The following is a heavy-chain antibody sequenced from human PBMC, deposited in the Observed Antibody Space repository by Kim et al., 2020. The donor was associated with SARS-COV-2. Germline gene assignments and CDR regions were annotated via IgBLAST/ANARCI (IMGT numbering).Heavy chain of an antibody. J-gene: IGHJ5*02. V-gene: IGHV1-18*04. CDR3: AGVRRNQSLNWFDP. Sequence: AAVKVSCKASGYTFTSYGISWVRQAPGQGLEWMGWISAYNGNTNYAQKLQGRVTMTTDTTTSTAYMELRSLRSDDTAVYYCAGVRRNQSLNWFDPWGQGTLGTVSS. CDR2: ISAYNGNT. D-gene: IGHD1-1*01. CDR1: GYTFTSYG.